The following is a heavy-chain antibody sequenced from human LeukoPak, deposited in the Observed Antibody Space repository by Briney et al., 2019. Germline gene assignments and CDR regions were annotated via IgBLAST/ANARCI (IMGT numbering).Heavy chain of an antibody. Sequence: GGSLRLSCAASGFTFSSYWMSWVRQAPGRGLEWVANIKQDGSEKYYVDSVKGRFTISRDNAKNSLYLQMNSLRAEDTAVYYCARHHARFGEFANWFDPWGQGTLVTVSS. D-gene: IGHD3-10*01. CDR1: GFTFSSYW. V-gene: IGHV3-7*01. CDR3: ARHHARFGEFANWFDP. CDR2: IKQDGSEK. J-gene: IGHJ5*02.